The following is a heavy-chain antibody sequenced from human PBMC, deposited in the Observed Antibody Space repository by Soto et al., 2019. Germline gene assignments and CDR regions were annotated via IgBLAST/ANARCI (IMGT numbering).Heavy chain of an antibody. CDR3: ARQTEAAAGFDFDY. J-gene: IGHJ4*02. CDR2: INPNSGGT. D-gene: IGHD6-13*01. CDR1: GYTFTGYY. V-gene: IGHV1-2*04. Sequence: ASVKVSCKASGYTFTGYYMHWVRQAPGQGLEWMGWINPNSGGTNYAQKFQGWVTMTRDTSISTAYMELSRLRSDDTAVYYCARQTEAAAGFDFDYWGQGTLVTVSS.